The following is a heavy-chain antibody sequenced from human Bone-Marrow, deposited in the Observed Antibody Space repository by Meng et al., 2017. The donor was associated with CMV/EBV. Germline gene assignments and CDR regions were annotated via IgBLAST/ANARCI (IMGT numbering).Heavy chain of an antibody. CDR2: IIPIFGTA. CDR3: ARGTGYYYYYGMDV. V-gene: IGHV1-69*05. CDR1: GGTFSSYA. J-gene: IGHJ6*02. D-gene: IGHD3/OR15-3a*01. Sequence: SVKVSCKASGGTFSSYAISWVRQAPGQGLEWMGGIIPIFGTANYAQKFQGRVTITTDESTSTAYMELSGLRSEDTAVYYCARGTGYYYYYGMDVWGQGTTVTVSS.